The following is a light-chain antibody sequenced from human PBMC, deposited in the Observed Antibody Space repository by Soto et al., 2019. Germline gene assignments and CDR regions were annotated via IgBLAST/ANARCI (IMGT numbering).Light chain of an antibody. CDR3: QQYNSYS. Sequence: DIQMTQSPSTLSATAGDRVTITCRASQSISSWLAWYQQKPGKAPKLLIYDASNLESGVPSRFSGSGSGTDFTLTISHLQPDDSATYYCQQYNSYSFGQGTKVDI. J-gene: IGKJ1*01. V-gene: IGKV1-5*01. CDR2: DAS. CDR1: QSISSW.